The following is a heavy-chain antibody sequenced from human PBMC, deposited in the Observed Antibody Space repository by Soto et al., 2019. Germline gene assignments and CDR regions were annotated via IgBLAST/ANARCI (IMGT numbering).Heavy chain of an antibody. D-gene: IGHD2-21*01. J-gene: IGHJ4*02. V-gene: IGHV3-23*01. Sequence: GGSLRLSCAASGFTFSSYAMTWVRQAPGKGLEWFSVISGSGGSTNYADSVKGRFTISRDNSKNTLYLQMNSPRAEDTAVYYFAKPRPYCGGDCYAFDYWGQGALVTVSS. CDR1: GFTFSSYA. CDR2: ISGSGGST. CDR3: AKPRPYCGGDCYAFDY.